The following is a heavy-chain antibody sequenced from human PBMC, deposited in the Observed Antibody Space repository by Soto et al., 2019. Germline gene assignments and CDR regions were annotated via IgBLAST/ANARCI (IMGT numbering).Heavy chain of an antibody. CDR3: ARDLEVPTYVGQIPIVGATYGDY. CDR1: GFTFSSYS. D-gene: IGHD1-26*01. V-gene: IGHV3-21*01. CDR2: ISSSSSYI. Sequence: PGGSLRLSCAASGFTFSSYSMNWVRQAPGKGLEWVSSISSSSSYIYYADSVKGRFTISRDNAKNSLYLQMNSLRAEDTAVYYCARDLEVPTYVGQIPIVGATYGDYWGQGTLVTVSS. J-gene: IGHJ4*02.